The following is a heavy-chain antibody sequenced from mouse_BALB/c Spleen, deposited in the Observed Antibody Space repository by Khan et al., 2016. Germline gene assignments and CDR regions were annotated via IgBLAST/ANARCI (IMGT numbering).Heavy chain of an antibody. Sequence: EVQLQESGPSLVKPSQTLSLTCSVTGDSITSGYWNWIRKFPGNKLEYMGYISYSGSTYYNPSLKSRISITRDTSKNQYYLQLNSVTTEDTATYYCARWITTAPYAMDYWGQGTSVTVSS. V-gene: IGHV3-8*02. J-gene: IGHJ4*01. D-gene: IGHD1-2*01. CDR3: ARWITTAPYAMDY. CDR2: ISYSGST. CDR1: GDSITSGY.